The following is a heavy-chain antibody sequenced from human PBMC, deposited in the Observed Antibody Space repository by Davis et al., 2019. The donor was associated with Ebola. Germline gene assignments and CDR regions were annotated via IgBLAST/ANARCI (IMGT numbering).Heavy chain of an antibody. Sequence: PGGSLRLSCAASGFTFSSYAMSWVRQAPGKGLEWVSAISGSGGSTYYADSVKGRFTISRDNSKNTLYLQMNSLRAEDTAVYYCAKDLILEWQLVSTSHAFDIWGQGTMVTVSS. V-gene: IGHV3-23*01. CDR3: AKDLILEWQLVSTSHAFDI. J-gene: IGHJ3*02. CDR2: ISGSGGST. CDR1: GFTFSSYA. D-gene: IGHD6-6*01.